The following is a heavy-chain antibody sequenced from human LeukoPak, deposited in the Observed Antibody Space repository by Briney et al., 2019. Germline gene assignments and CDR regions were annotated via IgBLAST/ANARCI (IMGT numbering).Heavy chain of an antibody. V-gene: IGHV4-59*01. CDR3: ASGGKYQLLYRNYYYYMDV. CDR1: GGSISSYY. Sequence: PSETLSLTCTVSGGSISSYYWSWIRQPPGKGLEWIGYIYYSGSTNYNPSLKSRVTISVDTSKNQFSLKLSSVTAADTAVYYCASGGKYQLLYRNYYYYMDVWGKGTTVTVSS. D-gene: IGHD2-2*02. CDR2: IYYSGST. J-gene: IGHJ6*03.